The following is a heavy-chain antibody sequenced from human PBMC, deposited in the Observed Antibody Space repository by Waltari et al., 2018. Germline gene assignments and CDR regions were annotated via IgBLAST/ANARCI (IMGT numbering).Heavy chain of an antibody. CDR1: GLTLLKAW. CDR3: ATDYGDFLGV. J-gene: IGHJ6*04. D-gene: IGHD3-10*01. CDR2: IKSEGDGGTR. Sequence: EVQVVESGGGWVKPGGSLRLACVVVGLTLLKAWMSWVRQAPGKGLEWVGRIKSEGDGGTRDYSAPLKGRISLSRDDSKNTVYLQMNTLKPEDTAVYFCATDYGDFLGVWGTGTTVTVFS. V-gene: IGHV3-15*01.